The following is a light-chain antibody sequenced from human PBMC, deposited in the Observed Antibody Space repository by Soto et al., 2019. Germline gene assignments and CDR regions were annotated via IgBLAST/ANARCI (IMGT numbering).Light chain of an antibody. J-gene: IGKJ3*01. V-gene: IGKV3-20*01. Sequence: EIVLTQSPGTLSLSPGATATLSCRASQSVSSDYLAWFQQKSGQAPRLLIYDASSRDTGIPDRFSGSGSGTDFTLTTTSLEPEDFAVYYCHHYGKSQIYIFGPGTKVDFK. CDR3: HHYGKSQIYI. CDR1: QSVSSDY. CDR2: DAS.